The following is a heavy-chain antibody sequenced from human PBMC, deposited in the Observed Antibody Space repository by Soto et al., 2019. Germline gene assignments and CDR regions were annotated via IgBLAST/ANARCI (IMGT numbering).Heavy chain of an antibody. CDR1: GFTFSSYS. CDR3: ARVAPSGSWEFDY. V-gene: IGHV3-21*01. J-gene: IGHJ4*02. D-gene: IGHD1-26*01. Sequence: GGSLRLSCAASGFTFSSYSMNWVRQAPGKGLEWVSSISSSSSYIYYADSVKGRFTISRDNAKNSLYLQMNSLRAEDTAVYYCARVAPSGSWEFDYWGQGTMVTVYS. CDR2: ISSSSSYI.